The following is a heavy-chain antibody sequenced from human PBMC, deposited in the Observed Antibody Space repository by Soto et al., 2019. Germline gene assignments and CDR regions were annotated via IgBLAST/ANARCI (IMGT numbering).Heavy chain of an antibody. V-gene: IGHV4-30-4*01. CDR2: IYYSGST. CDR1: GGSISSGDYY. J-gene: IGHJ6*02. D-gene: IGHD3-10*01. Sequence: SETLSLTCTVSGGSISSGDYYWSWIRQPPGKGLEWIGYIYYSGSTYYNPSLKSRVTISVDTSKNQFSLKLSSVTAADTAVYYCAREQMVRGVTLSGYYYGMDVWGQGTTVTVSS. CDR3: AREQMVRGVTLSGYYYGMDV.